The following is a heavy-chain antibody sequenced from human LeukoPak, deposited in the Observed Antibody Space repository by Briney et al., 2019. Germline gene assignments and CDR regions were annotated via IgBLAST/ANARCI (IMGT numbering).Heavy chain of an antibody. Sequence: PSETLSLTCIVSGGSISSSSYYWSWIRQPPGKGLEWIGEINHSGSTNYNPSLKSRVTISVDTSKNQFSLKLSSVTAADTAVYYCARGRESTPKYYYDSSGPDYWGQGTLVTVSS. J-gene: IGHJ4*02. CDR1: GGSISSSSYY. D-gene: IGHD3-22*01. V-gene: IGHV4-39*07. CDR2: INHSGST. CDR3: ARGRESTPKYYYDSSGPDY.